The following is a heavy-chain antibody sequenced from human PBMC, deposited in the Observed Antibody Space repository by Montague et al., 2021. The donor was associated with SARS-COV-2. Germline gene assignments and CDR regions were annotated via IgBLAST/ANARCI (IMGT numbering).Heavy chain of an antibody. V-gene: IGHV4-59*01. CDR3: ARAGGGSSYNYYGLDV. J-gene: IGHJ6*02. D-gene: IGHD2-15*01. Sequence: SETLSLTCSISGGSINSFYWNWIRQSPGKGLEWIGYVYYTGGTNYNPSLKSRATISVDTSKNQFSLTVGSVTAADTAVYYCARAGGGSSYNYYGLDVWDQGTTVTVSS. CDR2: VYYTGGT. CDR1: GGSINSFY.